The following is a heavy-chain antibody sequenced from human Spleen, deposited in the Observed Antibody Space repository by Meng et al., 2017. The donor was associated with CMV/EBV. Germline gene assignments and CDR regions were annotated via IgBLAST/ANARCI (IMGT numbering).Heavy chain of an antibody. J-gene: IGHJ5*02. CDR2: ISSDGGTT. Sequence: GGSLRLSCAASGFTLSTYTMNWVRQAPGKGLEWVSSISSDGGTTYYADSVTGRLTISRDNFKNTLYLQMKGLRAEDTAVYYCAKSPPFLFDPWGQGTLVTVSS. V-gene: IGHV3-23*01. CDR1: GFTLSTYT. CDR3: AKSPPFLFDP.